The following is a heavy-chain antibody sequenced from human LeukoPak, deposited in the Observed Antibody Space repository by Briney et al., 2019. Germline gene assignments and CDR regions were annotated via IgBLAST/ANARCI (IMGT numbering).Heavy chain of an antibody. CDR1: GFTFSTYA. Sequence: GGSLRLSCAASGFTFSTYAMSWVRQAPGKGLEWVSTISGSTNNTYYADSVKGRFPISRDNSKNTLYLQMNSLRADDTAIYYCAKRPDSRKGGWFDPWGQGTLVTVSS. CDR2: ISGSTNNT. J-gene: IGHJ5*02. CDR3: AKRPDSRKGGWFDP. V-gene: IGHV3-23*01. D-gene: IGHD3-16*01.